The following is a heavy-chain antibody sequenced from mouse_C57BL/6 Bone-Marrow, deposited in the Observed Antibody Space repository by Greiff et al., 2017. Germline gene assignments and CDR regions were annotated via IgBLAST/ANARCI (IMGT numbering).Heavy chain of an antibody. D-gene: IGHD2-10*01. CDR3: SSGECSYNFDY. V-gene: IGHV1-81*01. J-gene: IGHJ2*01. Sequence: QVKLQQSGAELARPGASVKLSCKASGYTFTSYGISWVKQRTGQGLEWIGEIYPRSGNTYYNEKIKGKATLTAEKASSTAYMELRSLTSEYSAVYVCSSGECSYNFDYWGQGTTLTVSS. CDR2: IYPRSGNT. CDR1: GYTFTSYG.